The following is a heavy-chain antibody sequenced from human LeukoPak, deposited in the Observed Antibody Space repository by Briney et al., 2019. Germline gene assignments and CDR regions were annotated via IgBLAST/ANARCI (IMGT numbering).Heavy chain of an antibody. CDR1: GGTFSSYA. D-gene: IGHD3-3*01. J-gene: IGHJ6*03. V-gene: IGHV1-69*13. CDR3: ARAPSYYDFWSGYRGYYYYYYMDV. Sequence: SVKVSCKASGGTFSSYAISWVRQAPGQGLEWMGGIIPIFGRANYAQKFQGRVTITADESTSTAYMELSSLRSEDTAVYYCARAPSYYDFWSGYRGYYYYYYMDVWGKGTTVTVSS. CDR2: IIPIFGRA.